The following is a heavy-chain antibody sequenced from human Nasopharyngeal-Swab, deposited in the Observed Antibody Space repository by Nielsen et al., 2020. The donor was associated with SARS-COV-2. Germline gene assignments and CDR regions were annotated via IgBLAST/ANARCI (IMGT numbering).Heavy chain of an antibody. V-gene: IGHV4-39*07. Sequence: WIRQPPGKGLEWIGSIYYSGSTYYNPSLKSRVTISVDTSKNQFSLKLSSVTAADTAVYYCALLRELFPGGGMDVWGQGTTVTVSS. D-gene: IGHD3-10*01. CDR2: IYYSGST. J-gene: IGHJ6*02. CDR3: ALLRELFPGGGMDV.